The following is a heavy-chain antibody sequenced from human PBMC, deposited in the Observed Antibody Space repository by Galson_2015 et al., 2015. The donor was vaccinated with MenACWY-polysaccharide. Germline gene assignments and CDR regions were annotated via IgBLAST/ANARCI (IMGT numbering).Heavy chain of an antibody. CDR2: ISYDGSNK. CDR1: GFTFSSSG. V-gene: IGHV3-30*18. D-gene: IGHD3-10*01. CDR3: AKEVVRGFGLNY. Sequence: SLRLSCAASGFTFSSSGLHWVRQAPGKGLGGVAVISYDGSNKYYADSVKGRFTISRDNSKNTLYLQMNSLRAEDTAVYYCAKEVVRGFGLNYWGQGTLVTVSS. J-gene: IGHJ4*02.